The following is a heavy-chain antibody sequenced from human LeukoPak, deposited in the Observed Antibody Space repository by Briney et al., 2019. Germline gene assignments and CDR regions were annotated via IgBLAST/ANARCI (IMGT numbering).Heavy chain of an antibody. CDR2: IYYSGST. Sequence: SETLSLTCTVSGGSISSYYWSWIRQPPGKGLEWIGYIYYSGSTNYNPPLKSRVTISVDTSKNQFSLKLSSVTAADTAVYYCARWKQLRGYSYGYFDYWGQGTLVTVSS. CDR3: ARWKQLRGYSYGYFDY. J-gene: IGHJ4*02. CDR1: GGSISSYY. V-gene: IGHV4-59*01. D-gene: IGHD5-18*01.